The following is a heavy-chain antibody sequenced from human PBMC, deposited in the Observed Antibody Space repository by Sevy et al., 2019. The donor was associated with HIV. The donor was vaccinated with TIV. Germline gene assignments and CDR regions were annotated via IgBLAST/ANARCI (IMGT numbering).Heavy chain of an antibody. D-gene: IGHD5-12*01. V-gene: IGHV1-69*13. Sequence: ASVKVSCKASGDTFGNYAIAWVRQAPGQGLEWVGGIIPVFGSANSAQKFQDRVTITADVSTSTANMELRRLRSEDTAVYYCARSNPDGYNYSYYYGMDVWGQGTKVTVSS. CDR1: GDTFGNYA. CDR2: IIPVFGSA. J-gene: IGHJ6*02. CDR3: ARSNPDGYNYSYYYGMDV.